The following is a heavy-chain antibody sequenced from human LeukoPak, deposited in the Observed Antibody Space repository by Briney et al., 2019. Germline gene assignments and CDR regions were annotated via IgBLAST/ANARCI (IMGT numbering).Heavy chain of an antibody. CDR1: GGSTSSTNYY. V-gene: IGHV4-39*01. J-gene: IGHJ4*02. CDR3: ARLGAGPTYYDFWSGYSSFYFDY. Sequence: SETLSLTCTVSGGSTSSTNYYWGWIRQPPGKGLEWIGGVHYSGDTYYNPSLKSRVTISVDTSKNQFSLKLSSVTAADTAVYYCARLGAGPTYYDFWSGYSSFYFDYWGQGTLVTVSS. CDR2: VHYSGDT. D-gene: IGHD3-3*01.